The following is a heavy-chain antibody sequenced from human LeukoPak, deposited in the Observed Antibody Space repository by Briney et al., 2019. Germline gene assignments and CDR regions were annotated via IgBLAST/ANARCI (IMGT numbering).Heavy chain of an antibody. V-gene: IGHV4-34*01. CDR2: INHSGST. D-gene: IGHD3-22*01. CDR3: ARGSRYYDGISK. J-gene: IGHJ4*02. Sequence: SETLSLTCAVYGGSFGSYYWTWIRQPPGKGLEWIGEINHSGSTYYNPSLKSRVTISIDTSKNQFFLQLSSVTAADTAVYYCARGSRYYDGISKWGQGTLVTVSS. CDR1: GGSFGSYY.